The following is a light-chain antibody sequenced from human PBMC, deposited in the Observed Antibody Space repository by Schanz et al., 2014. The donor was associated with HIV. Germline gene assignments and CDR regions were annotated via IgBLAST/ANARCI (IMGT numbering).Light chain of an antibody. CDR2: DNN. J-gene: IGLJ1*01. V-gene: IGLV1-51*01. CDR1: SSNIDHNY. Sequence: QSVLTQPPSVSAAPGQKVTISCSGISSNIDHNYVSWYRQLPGTAPKLLIYDNNKRPSGIPDRFSGSKSGTSAALGITGLQTGDEAVYYCGAWDNSLSGHYYVFGTGTKLTVL. CDR3: GAWDNSLSGHYYV.